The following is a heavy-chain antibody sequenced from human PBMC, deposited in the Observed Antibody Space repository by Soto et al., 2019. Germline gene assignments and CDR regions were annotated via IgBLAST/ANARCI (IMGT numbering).Heavy chain of an antibody. CDR1: GGTFSSYT. CDR2: IIPILGIA. D-gene: IGHD2-2*02. Sequence: QVQLVQSGAEVKKPGSSVKVSCKASGGTFSSYTISWVRQAPGQGLEWMGRIIPILGIANYAQKFQGRVTITTDKTTSTAYMGLSSLRSEDTAVYYCAMEYCSSTSCYRDYWGQGTLVTVSS. CDR3: AMEYCSSTSCYRDY. J-gene: IGHJ4*02. V-gene: IGHV1-69*02.